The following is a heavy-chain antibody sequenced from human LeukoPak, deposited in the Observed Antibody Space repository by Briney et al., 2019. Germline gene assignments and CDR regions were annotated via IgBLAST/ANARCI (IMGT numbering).Heavy chain of an antibody. V-gene: IGHV3-49*04. D-gene: IGHD3-10*01. Sequence: GGSLRLSCTASGFTFGDYAISWVRQAPGKGLEWVGFIRSKGYGGTTEYAASVKGRFTISRDDSKSIAYLQMNSLKTEDTAVYYCTRERAPPYYYGSGALGGSFDYWGQGTLVTVSS. CDR1: GFTFGDYA. CDR3: TRERAPPYYYGSGALGGSFDY. CDR2: IRSKGYGGTT. J-gene: IGHJ4*02.